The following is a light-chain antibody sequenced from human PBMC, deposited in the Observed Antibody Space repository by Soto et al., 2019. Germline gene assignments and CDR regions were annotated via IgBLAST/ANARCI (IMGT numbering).Light chain of an antibody. Sequence: DIQMTQSPSTLSASVGDRVTITCRASQSISSWLAWYQQKAGKAPKLLIYKASGLESGVPPSFSGSGSGTEVTLTISSLQPDDFATYYCQQHSSYPLTFGPGTKVDIK. CDR3: QQHSSYPLT. V-gene: IGKV1-5*03. J-gene: IGKJ3*01. CDR2: KAS. CDR1: QSISSW.